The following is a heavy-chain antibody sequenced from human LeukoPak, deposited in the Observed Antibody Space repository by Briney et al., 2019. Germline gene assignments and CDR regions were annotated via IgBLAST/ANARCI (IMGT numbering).Heavy chain of an antibody. CDR2: IWYDGSNK. V-gene: IGHV3-33*01. CDR3: ARVTVGYDSRGYYPTTFDY. J-gene: IGHJ4*02. CDR1: GFTFSSYG. Sequence: GGSLRLSCAASGFTFSSYGMHWVRQAPGKGLEWVAVIWYDGSNKYYADSVKGRFTISRDNSKNTLYLQMNSLRAEDAAVYYCARVTVGYDSRGYYPTTFDYWGQGTLVTVSS. D-gene: IGHD3-22*01.